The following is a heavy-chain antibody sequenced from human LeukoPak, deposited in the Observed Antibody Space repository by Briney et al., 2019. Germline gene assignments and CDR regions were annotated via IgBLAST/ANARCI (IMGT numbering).Heavy chain of an antibody. CDR2: IYHSGST. J-gene: IGHJ4*02. D-gene: IGHD1-1*01. V-gene: IGHV4-38-2*02. CDR1: GYSISSGYY. CDR3: ARGTGTTPLY. Sequence: SETLSLTCTVSGYSISSGYYWGWIRQPPGKGLEWIGSIYHSGSTYYNPSLKSRVTISVDTSKNQFSLKLSSVTAADTAVYYCARGTGTTPLYWGQGTLVTVSS.